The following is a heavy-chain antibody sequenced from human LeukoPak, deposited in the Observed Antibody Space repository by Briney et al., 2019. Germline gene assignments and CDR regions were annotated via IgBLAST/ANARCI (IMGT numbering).Heavy chain of an antibody. D-gene: IGHD1-1*01. Sequence: GGSLRLSCAASGFTFSSYGMHWVRQAPGKGLEWVAFIRYDGSNKYYADSVKGRFTISRDNSKNTLYLQMNSLRAEDTAVYYCARTGYNWNDGNYYMDVWGKRTTVTISS. V-gene: IGHV3-30*02. CDR2: IRYDGSNK. CDR3: ARTGYNWNDGNYYMDV. J-gene: IGHJ6*03. CDR1: GFTFSSYG.